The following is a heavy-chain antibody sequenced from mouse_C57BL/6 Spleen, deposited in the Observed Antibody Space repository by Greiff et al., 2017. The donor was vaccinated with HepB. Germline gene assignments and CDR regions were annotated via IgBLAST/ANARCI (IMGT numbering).Heavy chain of an antibody. V-gene: IGHV5-6*01. CDR2: ISSGGSYT. CDR1: GFTFSSYG. J-gene: IGHJ4*01. CDR3: ARLYSNYDAMDY. Sequence: EVKVVESGGDLVKPGGSLKLSCAASGFTFSSYGMSWVRQTPDKRLEWVATISSGGSYTYYPDSVKGRFTISRDNAKNTLYLQMSSLKSEDTAMYYCARLYSNYDAMDYWGQGTSVTVSS. D-gene: IGHD2-5*01.